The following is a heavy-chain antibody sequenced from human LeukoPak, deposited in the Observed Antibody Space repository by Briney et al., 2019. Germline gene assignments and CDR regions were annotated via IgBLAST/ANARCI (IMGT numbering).Heavy chain of an antibody. CDR1: GFTFSNAR. CDR3: TTDAEHPHCSSTSCTNYYYYYMDV. Sequence: GGSLRHSCAAPGFTFSNARSSSVRQATGKVQERVGRIKSKTDGGTTDYAAPVKGIFTISRDESKNTLYLQMNSLKTEDTAVYYCTTDAEHPHCSSTSCTNYYYYYMDVWGKGTTVTVSS. CDR2: IKSKTDGGTT. V-gene: IGHV3-15*01. D-gene: IGHD2-2*01. J-gene: IGHJ6*03.